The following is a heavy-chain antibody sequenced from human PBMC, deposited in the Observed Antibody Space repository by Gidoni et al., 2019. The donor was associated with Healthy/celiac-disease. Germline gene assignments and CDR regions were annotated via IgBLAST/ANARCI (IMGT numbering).Heavy chain of an antibody. D-gene: IGHD3-10*01. CDR3: AREGGSGSWYFDY. CDR2: ISYDGSNK. V-gene: IGHV3-30-3*01. CDR1: GFTFSSYA. Sequence: QVQLVESGRGVVQPGRSLRLSCAASGFTFSSYAMPWVRQAPGKGLEWVAVISYDGSNKYYADSVKGRFTISRDNSKNTLYLQMNSLRAEDTAVYYCAREGGSGSWYFDYWGQGTLVTVSS. J-gene: IGHJ4*02.